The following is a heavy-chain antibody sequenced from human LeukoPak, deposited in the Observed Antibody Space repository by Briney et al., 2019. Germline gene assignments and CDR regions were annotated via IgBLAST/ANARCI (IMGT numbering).Heavy chain of an antibody. D-gene: IGHD3-22*01. CDR3: ARAKVNYYDSSGYYY. J-gene: IGHJ4*02. V-gene: IGHV1-69*06. CDR1: GGTFSSYA. CDR2: IIPIFGTA. Sequence: ASVKVSCKASGGTFSSYAISWVRQAPGQGLEWMGGIIPIFGTANYAQKFQGRVTITADKSTSTAYMELSSLRSEDTAVYYCARAKVNYYDSSGYYYWGQGTLVTVSS.